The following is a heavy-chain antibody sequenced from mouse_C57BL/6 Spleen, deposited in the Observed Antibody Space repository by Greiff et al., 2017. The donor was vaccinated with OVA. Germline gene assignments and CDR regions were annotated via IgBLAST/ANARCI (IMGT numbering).Heavy chain of an antibody. CDR2: IDPSDSYT. Sequence: QVQLQQPGAELVMPGASVKLSCKASGYTFTSYWMHWVKQRPGQGLEWIGEIDPSDSYTNYNQKFKGKSTLTVDKSSSTAYRQLSSLTSEDSAVYYCARVLKGSFAYWGQGTLVTVSA. V-gene: IGHV1-69*01. CDR3: ARVLKGSFAY. J-gene: IGHJ3*01. D-gene: IGHD3-3*01. CDR1: GYTFTSYW.